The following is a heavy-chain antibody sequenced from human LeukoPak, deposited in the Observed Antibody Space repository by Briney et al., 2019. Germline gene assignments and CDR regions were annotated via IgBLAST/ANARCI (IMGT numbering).Heavy chain of an antibody. CDR1: GFTFSTYW. D-gene: IGHD3-3*01. J-gene: IGHJ4*02. CDR3: AKDLWMDY. Sequence: GGSLRLSCAVSGFTFSTYWMNWFRQTPGKGLEWVAKIKADGGEKDHVASVKGRFTISRDNAKNTLYLQMNSLRAEDTAVYYCAKDLWMDYWGQGTLVTVSS. V-gene: IGHV3-7*01. CDR2: IKADGGEK.